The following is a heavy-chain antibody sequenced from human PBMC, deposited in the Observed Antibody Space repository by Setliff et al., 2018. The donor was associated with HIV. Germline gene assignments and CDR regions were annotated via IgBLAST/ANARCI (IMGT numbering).Heavy chain of an antibody. CDR1: GGSLTSRDSFY. V-gene: IGHV4-39*02. J-gene: IGHJ6*03. CDR2: IYYSGTT. D-gene: IGHD1-7*01. CDR3: ARDRYTWNYGKNYMDV. Sequence: PSETLSLTCSVSGGSLTSRDSFYWGWFRQPPGEGLEWIGSIYYSGTTYYAPSLETRLTISVDTSTNQFSLKLSSVTAADTAVYYCARDRYTWNYGKNYMDVWGKGTTVTVSS.